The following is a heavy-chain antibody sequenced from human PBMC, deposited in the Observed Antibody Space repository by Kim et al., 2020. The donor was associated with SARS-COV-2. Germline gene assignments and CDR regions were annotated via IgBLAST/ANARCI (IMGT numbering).Heavy chain of an antibody. CDR1: GDSVSSNSAA. D-gene: IGHD6-19*01. Sequence: QTLSLTCAISGDSVSSNSAAWNWIRQSPSRGLEWLGRTSYKSKWYNDYAESVKSRIIINSDTSKNQFSLQLESVTPEDTAVYYCARAVAGRNWFDPWGQGTLVTVSS. V-gene: IGHV6-1*01. CDR2: TSYKSKWYN. CDR3: ARAVAGRNWFDP. J-gene: IGHJ5*02.